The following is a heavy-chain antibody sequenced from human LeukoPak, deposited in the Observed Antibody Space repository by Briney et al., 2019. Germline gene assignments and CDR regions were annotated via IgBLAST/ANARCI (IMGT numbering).Heavy chain of an antibody. CDR2: ISESGDAT. CDR1: GFTFSSCA. J-gene: IGHJ4*02. CDR3: AKDRDY. V-gene: IGHV3-23*01. Sequence: PGGSLRLSCAASGFTFSSCAMSWVRQAPGKGLEWVSAISESGDATYYADSVRGRSTISRDNSKNTLYLQMNRLRVDDTAIYYCAKDRDYWGQGTLVTVSS.